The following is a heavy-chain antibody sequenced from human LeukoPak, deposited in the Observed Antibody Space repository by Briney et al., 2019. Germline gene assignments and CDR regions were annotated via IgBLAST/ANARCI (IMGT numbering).Heavy chain of an antibody. CDR3: ARGSIFGPVDV. D-gene: IGHD3-3*01. Sequence: GGSLRLFCAASGFTFSSYSMNWVRQAPGKGLEWVSCMSSVSGSIWYGDSVKGRFTISRDNAKNSLYLPMNSVRAEDTAVYYCARGSIFGPVDVWGKGTTVTVST. CDR1: GFTFSSYS. CDR2: MSSVSGSI. V-gene: IGHV3-21*01. J-gene: IGHJ6*04.